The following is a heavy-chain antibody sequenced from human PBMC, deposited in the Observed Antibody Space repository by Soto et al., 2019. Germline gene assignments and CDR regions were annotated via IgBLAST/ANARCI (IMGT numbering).Heavy chain of an antibody. CDR3: ARGGGPRYYYYGMDV. J-gene: IGHJ6*02. CDR2: IYYSGST. Sequence: KPWETLSLTCTVSGGSISSYYWSWIRQPPGKGLEWIGYIYYSGSTNYNPSLKSRVTISVDTSKNQFSLKLSSVTAADTAVYYCARGGGPRYYYYGMDVWSQGTTVTVSS. V-gene: IGHV4-59*01. CDR1: GGSISSYY. D-gene: IGHD1-26*01.